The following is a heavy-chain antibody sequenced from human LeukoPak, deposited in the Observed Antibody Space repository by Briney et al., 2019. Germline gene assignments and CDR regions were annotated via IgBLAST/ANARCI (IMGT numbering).Heavy chain of an antibody. CDR3: ARHLTLPYDYVWGSYRPRNWFDP. J-gene: IGHJ5*02. Sequence: GESLKISCKGSGYSFTSYWIGWVRQMPGKGLEWMGIIYPGDSDTRYSPSFQGQVTISADKSISTAYLQWSSLKASDTAMYYCARHLTLPYDYVWGSYRPRNWFDPWGQGTLVTVSS. CDR2: IYPGDSDT. CDR1: GYSFTSYW. D-gene: IGHD3-16*02. V-gene: IGHV5-51*01.